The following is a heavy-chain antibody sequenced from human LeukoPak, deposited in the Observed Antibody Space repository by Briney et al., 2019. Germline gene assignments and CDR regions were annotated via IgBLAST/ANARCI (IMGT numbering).Heavy chain of an antibody. D-gene: IGHD6-13*01. V-gene: IGHV1-8*01. CDR1: GYTFTSSD. CDR3: ARSSSWYYVDY. J-gene: IGHJ4*02. CDR2: MNPNSGNT. Sequence: ASVKVSCKASGYTFTSSDINWVRQATGQGLEWMGWMNPNSGNTGYAQRFQGGVTMTRNTSISTAYMELSSLRSEDTAVYSCARSSSWYYVDYWGQGTLVAVSS.